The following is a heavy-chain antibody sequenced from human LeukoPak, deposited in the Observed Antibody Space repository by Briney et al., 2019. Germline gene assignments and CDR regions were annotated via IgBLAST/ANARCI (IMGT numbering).Heavy chain of an antibody. CDR1: GYTFTSYG. CDR3: ARDRGSPTAFDY. CDR2: ISAYNGNT. D-gene: IGHD6-13*01. J-gene: IGHJ4*02. Sequence: ASVKVSCKASGYTFTSYGISWVRQAPGQGLEWMGWISAYNGNTNYAQKLQGRVTMTTDTSTSTVYMELSSLRSEDTAVYYCARDRGSPTAFDYWGQGTLVTVSS. V-gene: IGHV1-18*01.